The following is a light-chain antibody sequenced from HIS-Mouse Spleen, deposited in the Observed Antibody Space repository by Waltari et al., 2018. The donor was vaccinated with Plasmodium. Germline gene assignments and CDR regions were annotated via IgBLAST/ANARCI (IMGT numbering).Light chain of an antibody. CDR2: EDS. V-gene: IGLV3-10*01. J-gene: IGLJ3*02. Sequence: SYELTQPPSVSVSTGQTARITCSGDALPKKSAYWYQQKSGQAPGLVIYEDSKRPSGIPERFSGSSSGTMATLTISGAQVEDEADYYCYSTDSSGNHRGVFGGGTKLTVL. CDR1: ALPKKS. CDR3: YSTDSSGNHRGV.